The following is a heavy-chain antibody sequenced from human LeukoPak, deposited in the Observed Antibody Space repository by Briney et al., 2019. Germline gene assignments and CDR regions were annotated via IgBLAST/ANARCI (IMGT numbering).Heavy chain of an antibody. J-gene: IGHJ4*02. Sequence: RASVKVSCKASGYTFTSYDINWVRQATGQGLEWMGWMNPNRGNTGYAQKFQGRVTITRNTSISTAYMELSSLRSEDTAVYYCARGFSWVQLQDYWGQGTLVTVSS. V-gene: IGHV1-8*03. CDR3: ARGFSWVQLQDY. CDR2: MNPNRGNT. CDR1: GYTFTSYD. D-gene: IGHD6-13*01.